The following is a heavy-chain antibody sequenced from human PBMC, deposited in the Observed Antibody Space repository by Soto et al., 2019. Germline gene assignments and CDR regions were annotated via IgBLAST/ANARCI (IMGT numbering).Heavy chain of an antibody. CDR3: ARDVSPGSSSLYLDAFDI. CDR2: INRDGSKK. V-gene: IGHV3-7*05. J-gene: IGHJ3*02. CDR1: GFTLSAYW. Sequence: EVHLEESGGDLVQPGGSLRLSCAASGFTLSAYWMTWVRQAPGKGLEWVANINRDGSKKSYLDSVRGRFTISRDNVVNSLYLQMDSLRADDTALYYCARDVSPGSSSLYLDAFDIWGQGTRVTVSS. D-gene: IGHD6-13*01.